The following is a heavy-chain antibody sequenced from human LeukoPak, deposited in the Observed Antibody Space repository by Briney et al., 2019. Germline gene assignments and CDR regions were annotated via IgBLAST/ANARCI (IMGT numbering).Heavy chain of an antibody. D-gene: IGHD3/OR15-3a*01. CDR2: ST. V-gene: IGHV1-46*01. J-gene: IGHJ4*02. Sequence: STNYAQKFQGRVTMTRDTSTSTVYMELSSLRSEDTAVYYCARWTTTYLDYWGQGTLVTVSS. CDR3: ARWTTTYLDY.